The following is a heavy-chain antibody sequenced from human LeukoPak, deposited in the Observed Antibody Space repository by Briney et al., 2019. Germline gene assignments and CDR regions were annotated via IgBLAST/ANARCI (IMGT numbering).Heavy chain of an antibody. CDR3: ARGGARLGALET. V-gene: IGHV3-74*01. CDR1: GFTFSSYW. Sequence: GGSLRLSCAASGFTFSSYWMHWVRQAPGKGLVWVSRINSDGSRTTYADSVKGRFTISRDNAKNTLYLQMNSLRAEDTAVYYLARGGARLGALETWGQGTNGTGSS. D-gene: IGHD6-25*01. J-gene: IGHJ3*02. CDR2: INSDGSRT.